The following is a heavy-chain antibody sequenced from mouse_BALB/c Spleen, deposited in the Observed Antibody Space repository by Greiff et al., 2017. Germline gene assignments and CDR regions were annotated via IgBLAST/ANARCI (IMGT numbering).Heavy chain of an antibody. CDR3: ARERDYGNYWFAY. CDR2: IWAGGST. D-gene: IGHD2-1*01. Sequence: VQLVESGPGLVAPSQSLSITCTVSGFSLTSYGVHWVRQPPGKGLEWLGVIWAGGSTNYNSALMSRLSISKDNSKSQVFLKMNSLQTDDTAMYYCARERDYGNYWFAYWGQGTLVTVS. CDR1: GFSLTSYG. J-gene: IGHJ3*01. V-gene: IGHV2-9*02.